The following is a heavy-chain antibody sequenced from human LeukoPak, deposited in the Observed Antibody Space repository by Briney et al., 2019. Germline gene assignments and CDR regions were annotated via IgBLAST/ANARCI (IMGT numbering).Heavy chain of an antibody. CDR3: ARDQGWDDVGATTLATFDY. D-gene: IGHD1-26*01. CDR1: GYTFTSYG. CDR2: ISAYNGNT. Sequence: GASVKVSCKASGYTFTSYGISWVRQAPGQGLEWMGWISAYNGNTNYAQKLQGRVTMTTDTSTSTAYMELRSLRSDDTAVYYCARDQGWDDVGATTLATFDYWGQGTLVTVSS. V-gene: IGHV1-18*01. J-gene: IGHJ4*02.